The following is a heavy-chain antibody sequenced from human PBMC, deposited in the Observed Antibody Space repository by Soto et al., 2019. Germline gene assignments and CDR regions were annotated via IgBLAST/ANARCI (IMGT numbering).Heavy chain of an antibody. CDR2: IYTSGST. CDR1: GGSISSYY. D-gene: IGHD6-19*01. J-gene: IGHJ6*02. V-gene: IGHV4-4*07. CDR3: ARDRVAVAGGAKYYYYGMDV. Sequence: SETLSLTCTVSGGSISSYYWCWIRQPAGKGLEWIGRIYTSGSTNYNPSLKSRVTMSVDTSKNQFSLKLSSVTAADTAVYYCARDRVAVAGGAKYYYYGMDVWGQGTTVTVSS.